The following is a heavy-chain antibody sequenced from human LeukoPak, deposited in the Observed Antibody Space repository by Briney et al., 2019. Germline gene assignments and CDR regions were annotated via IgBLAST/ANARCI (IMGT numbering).Heavy chain of an antibody. J-gene: IGHJ3*02. Sequence: SETLSLTCAVYGGSFSGYYWSWIRQPPGKGLEWIGYIYYSGSTNYNPSLKSRVTISVDTSKNQFSLKLSSVTAADTAVYYCARRGPTYYYDSSGYGDAFDIWGQGTMVTVSS. CDR1: GGSFSGYY. V-gene: IGHV4-59*08. CDR2: IYYSGST. CDR3: ARRGPTYYYDSSGYGDAFDI. D-gene: IGHD3-22*01.